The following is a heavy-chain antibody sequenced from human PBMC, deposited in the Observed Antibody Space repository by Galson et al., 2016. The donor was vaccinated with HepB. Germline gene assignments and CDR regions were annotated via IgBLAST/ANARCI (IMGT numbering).Heavy chain of an antibody. V-gene: IGHV1-18*01. D-gene: IGHD7-27*01. CDR1: GYTFINYG. CDR3: VRGGLGV. J-gene: IGHJ6*02. CDR2: ISTYNGNT. Sequence: CKASGYTFINYGISWVRQAPGQGLEWMGWISTYNGNTKYAQKLQDRLTMTTDTPTSTAYMELRSLRYDDTAVYYCVRGGLGVWGQGTTVTVSS.